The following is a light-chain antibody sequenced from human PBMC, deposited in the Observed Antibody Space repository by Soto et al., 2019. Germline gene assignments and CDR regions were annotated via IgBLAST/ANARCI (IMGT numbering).Light chain of an antibody. J-gene: IGKJ4*01. CDR2: GAS. Sequence: EVVLTQSPGTLSLSPGERATLSCKASQSVSSSDLAWYQQKPGQAPRLLIYGASRRATGIPVRFSGSGSGTDFTLTISRLEPEDFAVYYCQQYGSSPPTFRGGTKVDIK. V-gene: IGKV3-20*01. CDR1: QSVSSSD. CDR3: QQYGSSPPT.